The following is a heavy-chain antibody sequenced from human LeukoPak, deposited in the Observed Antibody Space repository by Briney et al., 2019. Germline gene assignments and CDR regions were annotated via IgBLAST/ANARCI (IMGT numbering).Heavy chain of an antibody. Sequence: GSLRLSCAASGFTFSSYSMNWVRQAPGKGLEWIGSIYYSGSTYYNPSLKSRVTISVDTSKNQFSLKLSSVTAADTAVYYCARLYYYGSGTEGPDYYYYYMDVWGKGTTVTVSS. CDR3: ARLYYYGSGTEGPDYYYYYMDV. CDR1: GFTFSSYSMN. CDR2: IYYSGST. V-gene: IGHV4-39*01. D-gene: IGHD3-10*01. J-gene: IGHJ6*03.